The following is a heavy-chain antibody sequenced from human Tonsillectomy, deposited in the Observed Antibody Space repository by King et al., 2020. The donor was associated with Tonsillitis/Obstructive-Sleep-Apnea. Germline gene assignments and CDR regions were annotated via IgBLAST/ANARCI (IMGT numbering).Heavy chain of an antibody. CDR2: IIPLFGTK. J-gene: IGHJ3*02. Sequence: QLVQSGAEVKKPGSSVKVSCKASGGTYSNYAIIWVRQAPGQGLEWVGGIIPLFGTKTYAQQFQGRLTITADESTSTAYMELSSLRSEDTAVYYCGPYGDYFFDMWGPGTMVIVSS. V-gene: IGHV1-69*01. CDR3: GPYGDYFFDM. CDR1: GGTYSNYA. D-gene: IGHD4-17*01.